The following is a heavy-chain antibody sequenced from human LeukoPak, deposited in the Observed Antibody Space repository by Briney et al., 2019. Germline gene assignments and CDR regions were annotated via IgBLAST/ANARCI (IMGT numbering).Heavy chain of an antibody. CDR2: INPNSGGT. CDR3: ARFCSSSWYDYFDY. CDR1: GYTFTGYY. Sequence: ASVKVSCKASGYTFTGYYMHWVRQAPGQGLEWMGWINPNSGGTNYAQKFQGRVTMTRDTSISTAYMELGRLRSDDTAVYYCARFCSSSWYDYFDYWGQGTLVTVSS. V-gene: IGHV1-2*02. J-gene: IGHJ4*02. D-gene: IGHD6-13*01.